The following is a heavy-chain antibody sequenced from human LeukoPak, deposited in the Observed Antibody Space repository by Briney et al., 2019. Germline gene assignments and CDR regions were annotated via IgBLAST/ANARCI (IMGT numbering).Heavy chain of an antibody. CDR3: ARPSKRSSSWDPFDY. Sequence: GESLKISCKGSGYSFTSYWIGWVRQMPGKGLEWMGIIYPGDSDTRYSPSFQGQVTISADKSISTAYLQWSSLKASDTAMYYCARPSKRSSSWDPFDYWGQGTLVTVSS. CDR1: GYSFTSYW. V-gene: IGHV5-51*01. J-gene: IGHJ4*02. CDR2: IYPGDSDT. D-gene: IGHD6-13*01.